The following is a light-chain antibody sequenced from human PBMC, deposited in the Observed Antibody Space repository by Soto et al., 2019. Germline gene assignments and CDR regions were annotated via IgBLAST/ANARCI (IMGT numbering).Light chain of an antibody. CDR2: GAS. Sequence: DIVWMQAPGTLSLSAGERATLSWRASQSVSSSYLAWYQQKPGQAPRLRIYGASSRATGIQDRCSGSVAGTDFTLTISRLETEGLAVDYCQQYGSSPLTFGGGTKVDIK. V-gene: IGKV3-20*01. J-gene: IGKJ4*01. CDR3: QQYGSSPLT. CDR1: QSVSSSY.